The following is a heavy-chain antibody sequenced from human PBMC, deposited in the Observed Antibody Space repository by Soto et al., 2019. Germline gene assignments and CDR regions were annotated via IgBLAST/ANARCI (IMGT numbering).Heavy chain of an antibody. CDR3: ARAVTFFGVVPKSYNREV. Sequence: SETLSLTCTVSGGSISSYYWSWIRQPPGKGLEWIGYIYYSGSTNYNPSLKSRVTISVDTSKNQFSLKLSSVTAADTAVYYCARAVTFFGVVPKSYNREVGGKGTTVTVSS. CDR1: GGSISSYY. J-gene: IGHJ6*03. CDR2: IYYSGST. V-gene: IGHV4-59*01. D-gene: IGHD3-3*01.